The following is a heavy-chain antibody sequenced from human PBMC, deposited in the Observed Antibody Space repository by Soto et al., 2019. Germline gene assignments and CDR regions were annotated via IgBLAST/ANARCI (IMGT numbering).Heavy chain of an antibody. D-gene: IGHD1-26*01. CDR1: GFTFSNAW. CDR2: NKSKTDGGTT. V-gene: IGHV3-15*01. Sequence: GGSLRLSCAASGFTFSNAWMSWVRQAPGKGLEWVGRNKSKTDGGTTDYAAPVKGRFTISRDDSKNTLYLQMNSLKTEDTAVYYCTSSHQWELSYWGQGTLVTVSS. J-gene: IGHJ4*02. CDR3: TSSHQWELSY.